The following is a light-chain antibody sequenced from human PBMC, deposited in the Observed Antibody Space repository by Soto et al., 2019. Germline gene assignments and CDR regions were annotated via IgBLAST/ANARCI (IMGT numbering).Light chain of an antibody. CDR2: AAS. CDR3: HQYYSYHST. J-gene: IGKJ2*01. Sequence: AIRMTQSPSSLSASTGDRVTITCRASQGISSYLAWYQQKPGKAPKRLIYAASTLQSGVPSRFSGSGSGTDFTLTISFLQSEDSANYYCHQYYSYHSTFGQGTKLEI. V-gene: IGKV1-8*01. CDR1: QGISSY.